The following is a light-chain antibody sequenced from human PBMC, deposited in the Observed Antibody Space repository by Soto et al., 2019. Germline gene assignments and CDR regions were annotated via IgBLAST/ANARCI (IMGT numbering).Light chain of an antibody. Sequence: QSVLTQPASVSGSPGQSITISCTGTSSDVGGYNSVSWYQQHPGKAPKLILYDVTDRPSGVSYRFSVSKSGTTASLTISGLQAGDEAVFFCSFFKSTMTNVFGRGTKVTVL. CDR2: DVT. J-gene: IGLJ1*01. CDR3: SFFKSTMTNV. V-gene: IGLV2-14*01. CDR1: SSDVGGYNS.